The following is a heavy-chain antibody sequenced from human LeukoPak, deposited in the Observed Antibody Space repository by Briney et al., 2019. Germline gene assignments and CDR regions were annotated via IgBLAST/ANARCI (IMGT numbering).Heavy chain of an antibody. CDR3: ARVGGEDIVLMVYAIFAFDI. CDR1: GYTFTSYY. V-gene: IGHV1-46*01. CDR2: INPSGGST. D-gene: IGHD2-8*01. J-gene: IGHJ3*02. Sequence: ASVKVSCKATGYTFTSYYMHWVRQAPGQGLEWMGIINPSGGSTSYAQKFQGRVTMTRDTSTSTVYMELSSLRSEDTAVYYCARVGGEDIVLMVYAIFAFDIWGQGTMVTVSS.